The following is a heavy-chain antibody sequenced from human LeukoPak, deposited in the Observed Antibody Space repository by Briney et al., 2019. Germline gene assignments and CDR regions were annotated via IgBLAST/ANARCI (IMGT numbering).Heavy chain of an antibody. CDR2: IYTSGST. D-gene: IGHD6-13*01. J-gene: IGHJ4*02. CDR1: GGSINSGRYY. Sequence: SQTLSLTCTVSGGSINSGRYYWSWIRQPAGKGLEWIGRIYTSGSTNYNPSLKSRVTMSVDTSKNQFSLKLSSVTAADTAVYYCARTSTIAAAPFDYWGQGTLVTVSS. V-gene: IGHV4-61*02. CDR3: ARTSTIAAAPFDY.